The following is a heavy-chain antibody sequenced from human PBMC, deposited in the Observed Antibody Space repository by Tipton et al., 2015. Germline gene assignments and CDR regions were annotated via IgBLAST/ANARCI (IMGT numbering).Heavy chain of an antibody. V-gene: IGHV3-7*01. Sequence: SLRLSCAASGFTFSDYWMSWVRQAPGKGLEWVANIKPDGSEIQYVDSVKGRFTISRDNAEKSLHLQMNSLRVEDTAVYHCSRVGDFWGQGTLVTVSS. CDR2: IKPDGSEI. J-gene: IGHJ4*02. CDR3: SRVGDF. CDR1: GFTFSDYW. D-gene: IGHD3-16*01.